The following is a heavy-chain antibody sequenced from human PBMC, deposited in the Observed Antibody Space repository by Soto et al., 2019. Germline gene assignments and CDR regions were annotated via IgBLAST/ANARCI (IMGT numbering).Heavy chain of an antibody. V-gene: IGHV3-48*03. CDR3: AASIWVNWYFDP. D-gene: IGHD6-6*01. Sequence: EVQLVESGGVLVQPGGSLRLSCAASGFTFNDYEMNWVRQAPGKGLEWVSYISSSGNTIYYADSVKGRFTISRDNAKNSLYLQMNSLRVEDTAVYYCAASIWVNWYFDPWGRGTLVTVSS. CDR1: GFTFNDYE. J-gene: IGHJ2*01. CDR2: ISSSGNTI.